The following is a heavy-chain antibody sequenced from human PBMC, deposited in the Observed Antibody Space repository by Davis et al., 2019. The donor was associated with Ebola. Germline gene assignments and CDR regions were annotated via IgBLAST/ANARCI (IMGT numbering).Heavy chain of an antibody. CDR1: GFIFRNYV. V-gene: IGHV3-23*01. CDR3: VKEFGKGYYYDSSGYRLDYDYYYGLDV. D-gene: IGHD3-22*01. J-gene: IGHJ6*02. Sequence: GESLKISCAASGFIFRNYVMSWVRQAPGKGLEWVSTLGTSADTYYADSVKGRFTIPRDNSKNTLYLQMNSLRPEDTAMYYCVKEFGKGYYYDSSGYRLDYDYYYGLDVWGQGTTVTVSS. CDR2: LGTSADT.